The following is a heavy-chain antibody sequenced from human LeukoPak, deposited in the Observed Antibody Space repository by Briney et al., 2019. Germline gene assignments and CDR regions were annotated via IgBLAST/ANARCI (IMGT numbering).Heavy chain of an antibody. J-gene: IGHJ4*02. D-gene: IGHD2-2*02. CDR2: IYYSGST. CDR3: ARYCTSTSCYTGLES. CDR1: GGSISSSSYY. V-gene: IGHV4-39*01. Sequence: SETLSLTCTVSGGSISSSSYYWGWIRQPPGKGLEWIGSIYYSGSTYYNPSLKSRVTISVDTSKNQFSLKLSSVTAADTAVYYCARYCTSTSCYTGLESWGQGTLVTVSS.